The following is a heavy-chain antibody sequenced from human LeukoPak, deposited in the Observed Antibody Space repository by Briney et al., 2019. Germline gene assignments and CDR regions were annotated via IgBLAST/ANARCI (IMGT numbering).Heavy chain of an antibody. V-gene: IGHV1-69*13. CDR1: GGTFSSYA. J-gene: IGHJ6*02. D-gene: IGHD4-17*01. CDR3: AREDYDDYGLDV. CDR2: IIPIFGTA. Sequence: SVKVSCKASGGTFSSYAISWVRQAPGQGLEWMGGIIPIFGTANYAQKFQGRVTITADESTSTAYMELSSLRSGDTAVYYCAREDYDDYGLDVWGQGTTVTVSS.